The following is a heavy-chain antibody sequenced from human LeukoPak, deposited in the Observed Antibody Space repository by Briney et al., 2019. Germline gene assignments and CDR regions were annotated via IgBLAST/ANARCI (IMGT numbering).Heavy chain of an antibody. V-gene: IGHV3-9*01. CDR1: GFTFDDYA. Sequence: GGSLRLSCAASGFTFDDYAMHWVRQALGKGLEWVSGISWNSGSIGYADSVKGRFTISRDNAKNSLYLQMNSLRAEDTAVYYCVRDPEWLSLDYWGQGTLVTVSS. CDR2: ISWNSGSI. D-gene: IGHD3-3*01. CDR3: VRDPEWLSLDY. J-gene: IGHJ4*02.